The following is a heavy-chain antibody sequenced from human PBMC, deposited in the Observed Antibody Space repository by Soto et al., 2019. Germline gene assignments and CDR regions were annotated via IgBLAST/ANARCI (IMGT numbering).Heavy chain of an antibody. V-gene: IGHV2-5*01. J-gene: IGHJ4*02. CDR3: AHRPSGWYLFDY. CDR2: IYWNDDK. CDR1: GFSLSTSGLG. D-gene: IGHD6-19*01. Sequence: QITLKESGPTLVRPTQPLTLTCTFSGFSLSTSGLGVGWIRQPPGKALEWLALIYWNDDKRYSPSLKARLTITKDTSKTHVVLTMTNMDPVDTATYYCAHRPSGWYLFDYWGQGTLVTVSS.